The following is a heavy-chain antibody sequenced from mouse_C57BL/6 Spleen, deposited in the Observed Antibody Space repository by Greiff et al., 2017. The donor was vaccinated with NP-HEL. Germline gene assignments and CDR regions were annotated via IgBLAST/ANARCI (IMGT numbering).Heavy chain of an antibody. CDR2: INPGSGGT. V-gene: IGHV1-54*01. J-gene: IGHJ2*01. CDR1: GYAFTNYL. Sequence: QVHVKQSGAELVRPGTSVKVSCKASGYAFTNYLIEWVKQRPGQGLEWIGVINPGSGGTNYNEKFKGKATLTADKSSSTAYMQLSSLTSEDSAVYFCARSYYGSSYPYYFDYWGQGTTLTVSS. D-gene: IGHD1-1*01. CDR3: ARSYYGSSYPYYFDY.